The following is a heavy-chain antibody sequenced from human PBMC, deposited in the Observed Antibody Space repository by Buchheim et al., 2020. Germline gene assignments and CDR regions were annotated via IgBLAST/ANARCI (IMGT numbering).Heavy chain of an antibody. V-gene: IGHV4-59*01. J-gene: IGHJ4*02. Sequence: QVQLQESGPGLVKPSETLSLTCTVSGGSISSYYWSWIRQPPGKGLEWIGYIYYSGSTNYNPSLKSRVPISVATSKNQFSLKLSSVTAADTAVYYCARGDSSGYWVSHYDYWGQGTL. CDR1: GGSISSYY. CDR2: IYYSGST. CDR3: ARGDSSGYWVSHYDY. D-gene: IGHD3-22*01.